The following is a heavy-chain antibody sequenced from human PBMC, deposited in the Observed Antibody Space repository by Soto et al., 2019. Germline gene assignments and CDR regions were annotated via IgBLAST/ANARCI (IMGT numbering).Heavy chain of an antibody. D-gene: IGHD3-3*01. CDR3: ARGDFRDLGY. Sequence: QVQLQQWGAGLLKPSETLSLTCAVYGGSFSGYYWSWIRQPPGKGLEWIGEINHSGSTNYNLPLKSRVTISVDTSKNQFSLRLTSVTAADTAVYYCARGDFRDLGYWGQGTLVTVSS. J-gene: IGHJ4*02. CDR2: INHSGST. CDR1: GGSFSGYY. V-gene: IGHV4-34*01.